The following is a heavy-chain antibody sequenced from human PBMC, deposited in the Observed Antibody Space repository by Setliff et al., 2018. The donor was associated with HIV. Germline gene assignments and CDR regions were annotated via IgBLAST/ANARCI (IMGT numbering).Heavy chain of an antibody. D-gene: IGHD3-3*01. CDR3: TSARDFWSGYYTVPYYFHY. V-gene: IGHV3-49*04. J-gene: IGHJ4*02. CDR1: VSTVGDHA. CDR2: IRSKTYGGAT. Sequence: HPGGSLRLSCTASVSTVGDHAVSWVRQAPGKGLEWVAFIRSKTYGGATEYAASVKGRFTISRDDSKSVAYLQMNSLKTEDTAVYYCTSARDFWSGYYTVPYYFHYWGQGTLVTVSS.